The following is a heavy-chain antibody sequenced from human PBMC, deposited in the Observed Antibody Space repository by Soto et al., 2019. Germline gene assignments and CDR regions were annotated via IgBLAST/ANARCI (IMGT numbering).Heavy chain of an antibody. Sequence: QVQLVQSGAEVKKPGSSVKVSCKASGGTFSSYAISWVRQAPGQGLEWMGGIIPIFGTANYAQKFQGRVTITSDEATSTAYRELSSMRSEDTAVYYCARDAGGTTVAFGMDVWGQGITVTVSS. CDR3: ARDAGGTTVAFGMDV. CDR1: GGTFSSYA. V-gene: IGHV1-69*01. J-gene: IGHJ6*02. D-gene: IGHD4-17*01. CDR2: IIPIFGTA.